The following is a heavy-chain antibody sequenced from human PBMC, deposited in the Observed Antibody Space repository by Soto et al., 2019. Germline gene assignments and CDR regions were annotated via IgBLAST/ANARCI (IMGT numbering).Heavy chain of an antibody. CDR2: IIPIFGTA. D-gene: IGHD3-10*01. V-gene: IGHV1-69*13. CDR3: ARGGSGSIYYYYYYGMDV. Sequence: ASVKVSCKASGGTFSSYAISWVRQAPGQGLEWMGGIIPIFGTANYAQKFQGRVTITADESTSTAYMELSSLRSEDTAVYYCARGGSGSIYYYYYYGMDVCGQGTTVTVSS. CDR1: GGTFSSYA. J-gene: IGHJ6*02.